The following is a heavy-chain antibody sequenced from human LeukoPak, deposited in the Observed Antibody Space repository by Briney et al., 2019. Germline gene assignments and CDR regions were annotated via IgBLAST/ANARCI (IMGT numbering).Heavy chain of an antibody. J-gene: IGHJ4*02. CDR1: GYTFTSYD. V-gene: IGHV1-8*03. CDR3: ARVSRRVLRFLEWPNAVYYFDY. D-gene: IGHD3-3*01. CDR2: MNPNSGNT. Sequence: GASVKVSCKASGYTFTSYDINWVGQATGQGLEWMGWMNPNSGNTGYAQKFQGRVTITRNTSISTAYMELSSLGSEDTAVYYCARVSRRVLRFLEWPNAVYYFDYWGQGTLVTVSS.